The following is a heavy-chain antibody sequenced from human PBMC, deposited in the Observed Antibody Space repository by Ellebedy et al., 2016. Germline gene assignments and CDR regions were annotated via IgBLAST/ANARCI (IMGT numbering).Heavy chain of an antibody. V-gene: IGHV3-30-3*01. J-gene: IGHJ6*02. CDR3: ARDYFGSGSHSIYYYYGMDV. D-gene: IGHD3-10*01. CDR1: GFTFSSYA. CDR2: ISYDGNNK. Sequence: GGSLRLXCAASGFTFSSYAMHWVRQAPGKGLEWVAVISYDGNNKYYADSVRGRFTISRDNSKNTLYLQMSSLRAEDTAVFFCARDYFGSGSHSIYYYYGMDVWGQGSTVTVSS.